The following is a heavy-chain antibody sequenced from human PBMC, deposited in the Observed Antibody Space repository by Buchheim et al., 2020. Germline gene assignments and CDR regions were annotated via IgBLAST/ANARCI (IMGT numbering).Heavy chain of an antibody. CDR2: ISYDGSNK. Sequence: QVQLVESGGGVVQPGRSLRLSCAASGFTFSSYGMHWVRQAPGKGLEWVAVISYDGSNKYYADSVKGRFTISRDNSKNTLYLQMNSLRAEDTAVYYCAKDRIGLGYYFDYWGQGTL. CDR1: GFTFSSYG. V-gene: IGHV3-30*18. CDR3: AKDRIGLGYYFDY. D-gene: IGHD2/OR15-2a*01. J-gene: IGHJ4*02.